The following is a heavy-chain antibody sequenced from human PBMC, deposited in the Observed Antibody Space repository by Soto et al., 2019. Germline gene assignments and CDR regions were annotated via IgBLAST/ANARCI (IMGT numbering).Heavy chain of an antibody. J-gene: IGHJ6*02. CDR3: ARGTAAAGDYYYYGMDV. D-gene: IGHD6-13*01. Sequence: ASVKVSCKASGYTFTGYYMHWVRQAPGQGLEWMGWINPNSGGTNYAQKFQGRVTMTRDTSISTAYMELSRPRSDDTAVYYCARGTAAAGDYYYYGMDVWGQGTTVTVSS. CDR2: INPNSGGT. V-gene: IGHV1-2*02. CDR1: GYTFTGYY.